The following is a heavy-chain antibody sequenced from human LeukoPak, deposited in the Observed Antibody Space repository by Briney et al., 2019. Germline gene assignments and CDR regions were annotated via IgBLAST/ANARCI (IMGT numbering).Heavy chain of an antibody. CDR1: GFTFSSYS. Sequence: GGSLRLSCAASGFTFSSYSMNWVRQAPGKGLEWVSAISGSGHSTYYADSVKGRFSISRDNSKNTLYLQMNSLRAEDTAIYYCAKVRMITMIAYDAFDIWGQGSMVTVSS. D-gene: IGHD3-22*01. V-gene: IGHV3-23*01. CDR3: AKVRMITMIAYDAFDI. J-gene: IGHJ3*02. CDR2: ISGSGHST.